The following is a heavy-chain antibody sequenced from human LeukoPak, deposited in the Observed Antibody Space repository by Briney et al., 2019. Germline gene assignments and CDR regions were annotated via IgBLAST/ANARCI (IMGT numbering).Heavy chain of an antibody. Sequence: GGSLRLSSAASGFTLSNAWMRWVRQAPGKGREWVGRIKRKTDGGTTDYAAPVKGRFTISRDDSKNTLYLQMNSLRTEDTAVYYCAKGGNSLVRVFEYWGQGTLVTVS. V-gene: IGHV3-15*01. CDR3: AKGGNSLVRVFEY. CDR2: IKRKTDGGTT. J-gene: IGHJ4*02. CDR1: GFTLSNAW. D-gene: IGHD6-13*01.